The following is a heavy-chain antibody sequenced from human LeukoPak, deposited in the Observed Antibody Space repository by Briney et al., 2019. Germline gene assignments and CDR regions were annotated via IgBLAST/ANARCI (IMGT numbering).Heavy chain of an antibody. Sequence: ASVKVSCKASGFTFPSYGINWVRQAPGQGLEWMGWSSAYSGNTNYAQKLQGRVTMTTDTSTSTAYMELRSLRSDDTAVYYCARDGVEMATYYYYAMDVWGQGTTVSVSS. CDR3: ARDGVEMATYYYYAMDV. V-gene: IGHV1-18*01. J-gene: IGHJ6*02. CDR2: SSAYSGNT. CDR1: GFTFPSYG. D-gene: IGHD5-24*01.